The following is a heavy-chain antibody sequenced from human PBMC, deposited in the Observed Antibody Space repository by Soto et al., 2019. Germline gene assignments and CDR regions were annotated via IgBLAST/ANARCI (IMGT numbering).Heavy chain of an antibody. CDR2: INPSGGST. CDR3: ARLYYDFWSGYYLDY. D-gene: IGHD3-3*01. CDR1: GYTFTSYY. Sequence: ASVKVSCKASGYTFTSYYMHWVRQAPGQGLEWMGIINPSGGSTSYAQKFQGRVTMTRNTSISAVYMELSSLRSEDTAVYYCARLYYDFWSGYYLDYWGQGTLVTVSS. V-gene: IGHV1-46*01. J-gene: IGHJ4*02.